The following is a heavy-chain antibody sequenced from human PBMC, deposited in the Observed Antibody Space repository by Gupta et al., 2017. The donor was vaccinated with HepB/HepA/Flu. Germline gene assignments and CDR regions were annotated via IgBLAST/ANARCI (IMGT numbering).Heavy chain of an antibody. CDR1: GFTVSYNY. D-gene: IGHD6-13*01. CDR2: IYTGGDT. J-gene: IGHJ4*02. CDR3: AREIASTGTFDY. Sequence: EVQLVESGGGLIQPGGSLRLSCAASGFTVSYNYMSWVRQAPGKGLEWVSVIYTGGDTYYADSVKGRFTISRDNSKNTLYLQMNSLRTEDTAVYYCAREIASTGTFDYWGQGTLVTVSS. V-gene: IGHV3-53*01.